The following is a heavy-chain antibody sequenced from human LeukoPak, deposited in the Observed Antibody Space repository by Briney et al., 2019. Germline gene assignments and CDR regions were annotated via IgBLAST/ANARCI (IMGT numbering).Heavy chain of an antibody. Sequence: PSETLSLTRTVSGGSISSYYWSWIRQPPGEGLEWIGYIYYSGSTNYNPSLKSRVTISVDTSKNQFSLKLSSVTAADTAVYYCARAGIAAAGSGHAFDIWGQGTMVTVSS. D-gene: IGHD6-13*01. J-gene: IGHJ3*02. CDR2: IYYSGST. V-gene: IGHV4-59*01. CDR1: GGSISSYY. CDR3: ARAGIAAAGSGHAFDI.